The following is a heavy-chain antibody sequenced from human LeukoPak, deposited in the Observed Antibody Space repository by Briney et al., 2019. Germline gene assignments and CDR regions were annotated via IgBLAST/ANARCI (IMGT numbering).Heavy chain of an antibody. D-gene: IGHD6-13*01. CDR3: ARDSAAARLMDV. J-gene: IGHJ6*03. CDR2: IYYSGST. Sequence: AETQSLTCTVSGGSISSSSYYWGWIRQPPGKGLEWIGSIYYSGSTYYNPSLKSRVTISVDTSKNQFSLKLSSVTAADTAVYYCARDSAAARLMDVWGKGTTVTVSS. CDR1: GGSISSSSYY. V-gene: IGHV4-39*07.